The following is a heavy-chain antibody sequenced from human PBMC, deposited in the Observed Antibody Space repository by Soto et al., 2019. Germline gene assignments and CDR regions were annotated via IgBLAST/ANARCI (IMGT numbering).Heavy chain of an antibody. CDR3: ARLYGRDAFDI. V-gene: IGHV4-59*08. Sequence: QVQLQESGPGLVKPSETLSLTCTVSGGSISSYYWSWIRQPPGKGLEWIGYIYYSGSTNYNPSLTSRVTISVDTSKNQFSLKLSSVTAADTAVYYCARLYGRDAFDIWGQGTMVTVSS. CDR2: IYYSGST. CDR1: GGSISSYY. D-gene: IGHD3-16*02. J-gene: IGHJ3*02.